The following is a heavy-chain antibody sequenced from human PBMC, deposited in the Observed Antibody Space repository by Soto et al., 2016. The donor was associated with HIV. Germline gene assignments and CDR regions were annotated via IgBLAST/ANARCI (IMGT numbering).Heavy chain of an antibody. V-gene: IGHV4-39*01. J-gene: IGHJ4*02. Sequence: QLQLQEAGPGLVKPSETLSLTCTVSGGSISSNAYYWGWIRQPPGKGLEWIGSIYFSGSTYYNPSLKSRVTLSVDPPKNYYSLNLTSVTAADTAVYYCARQPSSIGYYDTSGFDYWGQGILVTVSS. CDR1: GGSISSNAYY. D-gene: IGHD3-22*01. CDR3: ARQPSSIGYYDTSGFDY. CDR2: IYFSGST.